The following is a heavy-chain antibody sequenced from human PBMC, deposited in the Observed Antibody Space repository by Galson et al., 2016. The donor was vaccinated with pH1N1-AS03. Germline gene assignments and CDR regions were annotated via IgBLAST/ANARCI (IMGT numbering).Heavy chain of an antibody. V-gene: IGHV3-23*01. CDR2: ISGSGGIA. CDR3: GKGGYSTSPPAVDS. D-gene: IGHD6-6*01. Sequence: SLRLSCAASGFPFSSYAMSWVRQAPGKGLEWVSCISGSGGIANHADSVKGRLTTSRDNSKNTLYLQMNNLRAEDTAVYYCGKGGYSTSPPAVDSWGHGTLVTVSS. CDR1: GFPFSSYA. J-gene: IGHJ5*01.